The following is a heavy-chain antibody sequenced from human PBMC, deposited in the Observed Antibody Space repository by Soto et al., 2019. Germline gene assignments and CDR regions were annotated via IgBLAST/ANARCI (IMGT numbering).Heavy chain of an antibody. CDR3: AREVVLAAAPRDYYYGMDV. Sequence: PGGSLRLSCAASGFTFSSYSMNWVRQAPGKGLEWVSSISSSSSYIYYADSVKGRFTISRDNAKNSLYLQMNSLRAEDTAVYYCAREVVLAAAPRDYYYGMDVWGQGTTVTVSS. D-gene: IGHD6-13*01. CDR2: ISSSSSYI. J-gene: IGHJ6*02. CDR1: GFTFSSYS. V-gene: IGHV3-21*01.